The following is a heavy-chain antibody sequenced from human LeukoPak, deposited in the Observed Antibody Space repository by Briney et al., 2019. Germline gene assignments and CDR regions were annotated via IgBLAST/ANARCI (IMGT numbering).Heavy chain of an antibody. D-gene: IGHD3-22*01. J-gene: IGHJ4*02. CDR3: ARANYYYDRGGYYYYFDY. Sequence: PSETLSLTCTVSSGSISGYYWSWIRQPAGKGLEWIGRIYTSGSSNYNPSLQSRVTMSVDTSKNQFSLKLSSVTAADTAVYYCARANYYYDRGGYYYYFDYWGQGTLVTVSS. CDR2: IYTSGSS. CDR1: SGSISGYY. V-gene: IGHV4-4*07.